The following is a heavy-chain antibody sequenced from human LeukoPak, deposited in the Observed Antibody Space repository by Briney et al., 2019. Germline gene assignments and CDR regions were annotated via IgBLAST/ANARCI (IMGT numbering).Heavy chain of an antibody. J-gene: IGHJ1*01. CDR3: TGGPPGLTVTYFQH. D-gene: IGHD4-11*01. Sequence: GGSLRLSCTPSGFTFGDYAMSWVRQAPGKGLEWVGFIRSKAFGATTEYAASVKGRFTVSRDDSKSIAYLQMNSLKTEDTAVYYCTGGPPGLTVTYFQHWGQGTLVTVSS. CDR1: GFTFGDYA. CDR2: IRSKAFGATT. V-gene: IGHV3-49*04.